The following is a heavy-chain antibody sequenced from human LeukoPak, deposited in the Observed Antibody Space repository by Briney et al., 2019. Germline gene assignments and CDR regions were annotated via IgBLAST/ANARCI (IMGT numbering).Heavy chain of an antibody. CDR2: VISPSGAT. Sequence: ASVNVSCKSSGGTFSSYAVSWVRHAPGQGLEWVGGVISPSGATNSAQKFHGRVTIIADESTGIAYMELRGLRSEDTAVYYCARPYYYGSGSFDYWGQGTLATVSS. V-gene: IGHV1-69*13. CDR1: GGTFSSYA. J-gene: IGHJ4*02. CDR3: ARPYYYGSGSFDY. D-gene: IGHD3-10*01.